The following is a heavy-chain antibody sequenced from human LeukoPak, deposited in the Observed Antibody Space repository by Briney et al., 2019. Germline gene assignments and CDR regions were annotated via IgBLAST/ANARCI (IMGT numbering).Heavy chain of an antibody. Sequence: GGSLRLSCAASGFTFSSYAMNWVRQAPGKGLEWVSTISGSGGTTYYADSGKGRFTISRDNSKNTLYLQMNSLRVGDTAVYYCAKTYSSTYDYWGQGTLVTVSS. CDR3: AKTYSSTYDY. D-gene: IGHD6-13*01. CDR1: GFTFSSYA. CDR2: ISGSGGTT. V-gene: IGHV3-23*01. J-gene: IGHJ4*02.